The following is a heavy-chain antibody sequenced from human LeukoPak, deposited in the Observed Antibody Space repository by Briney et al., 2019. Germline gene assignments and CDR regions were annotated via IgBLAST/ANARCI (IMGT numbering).Heavy chain of an antibody. CDR1: GFTFSNYW. CDR3: ARDRGWDGYGYAFLDY. CDR2: ISSSGSTT. D-gene: IGHD5-12*01. J-gene: IGHJ4*01. V-gene: IGHV3-48*04. Sequence: GGSLRLSCAASGFTFSNYWMHWVRQAPGKGLEWIAYISSSGSTTKYADSVKGRFTMSRDNAKNAVYMEMNSLRVEDTAVYYCARDRGWDGYGYAFLDYWGHGTLVTVSS.